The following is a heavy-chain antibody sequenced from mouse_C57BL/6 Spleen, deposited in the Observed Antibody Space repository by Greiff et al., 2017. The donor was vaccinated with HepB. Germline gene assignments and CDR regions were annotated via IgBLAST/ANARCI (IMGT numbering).Heavy chain of an antibody. CDR1: GYAFSSSW. Sequence: QVQLKQSGPELVKPGASVKISCKASGYAFSSSWMNWVKQRPGKGLEWIGRIYPGDGDTNYNGKFKGKATLTADKSSSTAYMQLSSQTSEDSAFYFCAREGDYYVGFAYWGQGTLVTVSA. CDR3: AREGDYYVGFAY. J-gene: IGHJ3*01. CDR2: IYPGDGDT. V-gene: IGHV1-82*01. D-gene: IGHD1-1*01.